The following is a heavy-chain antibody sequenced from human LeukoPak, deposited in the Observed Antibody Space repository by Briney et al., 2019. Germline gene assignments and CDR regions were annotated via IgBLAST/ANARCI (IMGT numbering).Heavy chain of an antibody. CDR1: GFTFSTYN. D-gene: IGHD3-10*01. Sequence: GGSLRLSCAASGFTFSTYNMNWVRQAPGKGLEWLSYISGTSNTIYYADSVKGRFTISRDNSKNTLHLQMHSLRAEDTAVYYCAKSTMVRGVMTTSFDYWGQGTLVTVSS. J-gene: IGHJ4*02. V-gene: IGHV3-48*01. CDR2: ISGTSNTI. CDR3: AKSTMVRGVMTTSFDY.